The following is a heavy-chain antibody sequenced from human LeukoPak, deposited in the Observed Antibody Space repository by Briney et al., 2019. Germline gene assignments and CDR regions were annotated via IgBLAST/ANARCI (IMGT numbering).Heavy chain of an antibody. Sequence: GGTLRLSCAASGFTFSSYCMSWVRQPPGKGLDWVSSISGSRGSTYYADSVKGRLTIYRDNSKNTLYLKMNSLRAEDTAVYYCAKVRGRNYYDSSGYFDYWGQGNLVTVSS. CDR1: GFTFSSYC. J-gene: IGHJ4*02. V-gene: IGHV3-23*01. CDR2: ISGSRGST. D-gene: IGHD3-22*01. CDR3: AKVRGRNYYDSSGYFDY.